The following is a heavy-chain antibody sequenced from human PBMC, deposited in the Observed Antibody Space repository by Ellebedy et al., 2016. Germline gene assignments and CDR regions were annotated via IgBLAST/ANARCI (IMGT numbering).Heavy chain of an antibody. Sequence: GESLKISCAGSGFAFSASAMSWVRQAPGGGLEWVSSISGSGDSRDYADSVKGRFTISRDNSKRTLYLQMNSLSGEDTAVYYCAKDRRTARDAFDIWGQGTMVTVSS. D-gene: IGHD4-17*01. CDR1: GFAFSASA. V-gene: IGHV3-23*01. J-gene: IGHJ3*02. CDR2: ISGSGDSR. CDR3: AKDRRTARDAFDI.